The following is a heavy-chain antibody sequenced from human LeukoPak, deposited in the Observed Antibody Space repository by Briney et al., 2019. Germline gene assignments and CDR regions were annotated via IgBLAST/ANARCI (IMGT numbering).Heavy chain of an antibody. V-gene: IGHV3-21*01. CDR3: ARAPKFRLVGVPKGPFDP. J-gene: IGHJ5*02. CDR1: GFTFSTYT. Sequence: AGGSLRLSCAASGFTFSTYTMSWVRQAPGKGLEWVSSISSTSSYIYYADSVKGRFTISRDTAKNSLYLQMNTLRAEDTAVYYCARAPKFRLVGVPKGPFDPWGQGTLVTVSS. CDR2: ISSTSSYI. D-gene: IGHD1-26*01.